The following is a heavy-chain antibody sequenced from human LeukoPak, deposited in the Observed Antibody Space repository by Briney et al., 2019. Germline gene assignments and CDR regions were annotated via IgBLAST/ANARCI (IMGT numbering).Heavy chain of an antibody. V-gene: IGHV1-69*04. CDR1: GGTFSSYA. J-gene: IGHJ4*02. D-gene: IGHD2-15*01. Sequence: GASVKVSCKASGGTFSSYAISWVRQAPGQGLEWMGRIIPILGIANYAQKFQGRVTMTRDTSTSTVYMELSSLRSEDTAVYYCARGNGGGYCSGGSCYDLDYWGQGTLVTVSS. CDR3: ARGNGGGYCSGGSCYDLDY. CDR2: IIPILGIA.